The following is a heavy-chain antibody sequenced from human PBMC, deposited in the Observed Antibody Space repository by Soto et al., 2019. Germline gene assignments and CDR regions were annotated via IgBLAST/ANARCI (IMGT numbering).Heavy chain of an antibody. CDR2: ISGSGGST. CDR3: AKDSDGQWLATPNWFDP. V-gene: IGHV3-23*01. CDR1: GFTFSSYA. D-gene: IGHD6-19*01. J-gene: IGHJ5*02. Sequence: GGSLRLSCAASGFTFSSYAMSWVRQAPGKGLEWVSAISGSGGSTYYADSAKGRFTISRDNSKNTLYLQMNSLRAEDTAVYYCAKDSDGQWLATPNWFDPWGQGTLVTVSS.